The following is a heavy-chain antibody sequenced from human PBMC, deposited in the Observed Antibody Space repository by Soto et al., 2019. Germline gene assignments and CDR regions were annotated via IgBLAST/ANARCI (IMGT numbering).Heavy chain of an antibody. J-gene: IGHJ4*02. V-gene: IGHV3-21*01. Sequence: GGSLRLSCAASGFTFSSYSMNWVRQAPGKGLEWVSSISSSSSYIYYADSVKGRFTISRDNAKNSLYLQMNSLRAEDTAVYYCARAGLGYGDLYYFDYWGQGTLVTVSS. CDR1: GFTFSSYS. CDR3: ARAGLGYGDLYYFDY. D-gene: IGHD4-17*01. CDR2: ISSSSSYI.